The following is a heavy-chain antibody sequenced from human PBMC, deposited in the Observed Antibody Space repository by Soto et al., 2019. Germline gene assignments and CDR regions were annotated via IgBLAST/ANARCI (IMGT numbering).Heavy chain of an antibody. V-gene: IGHV1-2*02. CDR1: GYTFTGYY. CDR3: ERDRKIGSGSYLTHYTRNWFDP. D-gene: IGHD3-10*01. CDR2: INPNSGGT. J-gene: IGHJ5*02. Sequence: QVQLVQSGAEVKKPGASVKVSCKASGYTFTGYYMHWVRQAPGQGLEWMGWINPNSGGTNYAQKFQGRVTMTRDTSISTAYMELSRLRSDDTAVYYCERDRKIGSGSYLTHYTRNWFDPWGQGTLVTVSS.